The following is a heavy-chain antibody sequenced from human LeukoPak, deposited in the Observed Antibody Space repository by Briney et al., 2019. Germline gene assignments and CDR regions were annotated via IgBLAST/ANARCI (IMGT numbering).Heavy chain of an antibody. CDR1: GGTISSSNW. V-gene: IGHV4-4*02. J-gene: IGHJ6*02. CDR3: ARGDPNYYYYGMDV. CDR2: IYHSGST. Sequence: SGTLSLTCAVSGGTISSSNWWSWVRQPPGKGLEWIGEIYHSGSTNYNPSLKSRVTISVDKSKNQFSLKLSSVTAADTAVYYCARGDPNYYYYGMDVWGQGTLVTVSS. D-gene: IGHD2-21*02.